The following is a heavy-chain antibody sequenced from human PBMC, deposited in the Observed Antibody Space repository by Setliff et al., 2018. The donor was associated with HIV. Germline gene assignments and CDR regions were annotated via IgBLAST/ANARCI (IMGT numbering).Heavy chain of an antibody. Sequence: PSETLSLTCGVYGGSFSTYYWSWIRQSPGKGLEWIGEINQSGRTKYNPSLKSRVTMSVDTSKNQFSLELSSVTAADTAVYYCAREKGRYFDWSHTRDAFDIWGQGTMVTVSS. V-gene: IGHV4-34*01. CDR3: AREKGRYFDWSHTRDAFDI. CDR1: GGSFSTYY. J-gene: IGHJ3*02. CDR2: INQSGRT. D-gene: IGHD3-9*01.